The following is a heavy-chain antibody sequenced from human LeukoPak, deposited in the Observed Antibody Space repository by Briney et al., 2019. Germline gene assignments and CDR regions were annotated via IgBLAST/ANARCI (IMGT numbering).Heavy chain of an antibody. V-gene: IGHV4-59*08. CDR2: IGYSGST. D-gene: IGHD4-11*01. J-gene: IGHJ4*02. CDR3: ARSKAYSGYFDY. CDR1: GASINSYF. Sequence: SETLSLTCAVFGASINSYFWSWIRQPPGKGLEYIGYIGYSGSTNYNPSLKSRVTISVDTSKNQFSLKLTSVTAADTAVYYCARSKAYSGYFDYWGQGTLVTVSS.